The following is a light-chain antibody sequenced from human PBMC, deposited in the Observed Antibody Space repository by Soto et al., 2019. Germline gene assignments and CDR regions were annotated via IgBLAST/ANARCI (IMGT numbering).Light chain of an antibody. CDR2: EVG. Sequence: QSALTQPPSASGSLGQSVTISCTGTSSDVGGYNRVSWYQHLPGKAPKLIIYEVGNRPSGVPDRFSASKSGNTASLTVSGLQAKDEADYYCASFADTYSWVFGTGTKVTVL. V-gene: IGLV2-8*01. J-gene: IGLJ1*01. CDR3: ASFADTYSWV. CDR1: SSDVGGYNR.